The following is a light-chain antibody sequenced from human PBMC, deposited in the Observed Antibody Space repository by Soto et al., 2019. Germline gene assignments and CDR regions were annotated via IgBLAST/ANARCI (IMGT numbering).Light chain of an antibody. V-gene: IGKV3-20*01. CDR2: GAS. CDR3: QQHGSSPWT. J-gene: IGKJ1*01. CDR1: QSVSSSY. Sequence: EIVLTQSPGTLSLSPGERATLSCRASQSVSSSYLAWYQQRPGQAPRLLIYGASIRATGIPDRFSGSGSGTEFTLTISRLEPEDFEVYFCQQHGSSPWTFGQGTKVDIK.